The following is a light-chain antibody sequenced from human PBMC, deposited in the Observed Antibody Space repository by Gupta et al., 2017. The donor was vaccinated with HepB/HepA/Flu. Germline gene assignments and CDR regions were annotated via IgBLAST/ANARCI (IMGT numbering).Light chain of an antibody. CDR3: TSRASCGNHLV. CDR1: SLRSYY. Sequence: SSELTQDPAVSVALGQTVMITCQGDSLRSYYASWYQQKPGQAPVRVIVGKNNRPSGITDRFSCYSAGNTASSPTYVDQSEDEEDDYCTSRASCGNHLVFGGGTKLTVL. V-gene: IGLV3-19*01. CDR2: GKN. J-gene: IGLJ2*01.